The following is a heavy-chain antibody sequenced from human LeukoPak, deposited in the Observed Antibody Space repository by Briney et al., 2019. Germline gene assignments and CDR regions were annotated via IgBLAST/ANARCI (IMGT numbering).Heavy chain of an antibody. CDR3: ARCHGSGSYRYYYYYGMDV. V-gene: IGHV3-7*01. D-gene: IGHD3-10*01. J-gene: IGHJ6*02. Sequence: PGGSLRLSCAASGFTFSSYWMSWVRQAPGKGLEWVANIKQDGSEKYYVDSVKGRFTISRDNAKNSLYLQMNSLRAEDTAVYYCARCHGSGSYRYYYYYGMDVWGQGTTVTVSS. CDR2: IKQDGSEK. CDR1: GFTFSSYW.